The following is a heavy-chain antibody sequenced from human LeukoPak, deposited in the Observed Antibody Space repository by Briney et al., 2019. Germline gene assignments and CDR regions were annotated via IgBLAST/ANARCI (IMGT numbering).Heavy chain of an antibody. J-gene: IGHJ4*02. Sequence: GGSLRLSCAASGFTFSSYTMSWLRQAPGKGLEWVSSISSSSSYIYYADSVKGRFTISRDNAKNSLYLQMNSLRAEDTAVYYCARDKGSYDSDFWGQGTLVTVSS. D-gene: IGHD5-18*01. CDR3: ARDKGSYDSDF. CDR2: ISSSSSYI. CDR1: GFTFSSYT. V-gene: IGHV3-21*01.